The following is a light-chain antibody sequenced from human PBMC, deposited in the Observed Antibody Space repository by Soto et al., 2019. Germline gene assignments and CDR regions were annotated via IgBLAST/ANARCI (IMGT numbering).Light chain of an antibody. Sequence: DIKMYKSPSTLSASVGDTVTVTCRASQSVSGWLAWYQQKPGKAPNLLIYDASTLHSGVPSRFSGGGSGTDFTLTISSLEPEDFAIYYCQQRDYWQVTFGQGTLLAVK. V-gene: IGKV1-5*01. CDR2: DAS. CDR1: QSVSGW. CDR3: QQRDYWQVT. J-gene: IGKJ5*01.